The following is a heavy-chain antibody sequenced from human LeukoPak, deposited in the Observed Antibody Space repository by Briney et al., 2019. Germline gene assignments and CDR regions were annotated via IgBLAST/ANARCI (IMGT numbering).Heavy chain of an antibody. CDR2: IYYSGST. V-gene: IGHV4-59*01. CDR3: ARVPSRITIFGVVTTDDAFDI. CDR1: GGSISTYY. Sequence: SETLSLTCTVSGGSISTYYWSWIRQPPGKGLDWIGYIYYSGSTNYNPSLKSRVTISVDTSKNQFSLELSSVTAADTAVYYCARVPSRITIFGVVTTDDAFDIWGQGTMVTVSS. J-gene: IGHJ3*02. D-gene: IGHD3-3*01.